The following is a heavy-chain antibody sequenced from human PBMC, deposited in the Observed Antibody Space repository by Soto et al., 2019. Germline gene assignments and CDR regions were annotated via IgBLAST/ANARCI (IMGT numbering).Heavy chain of an antibody. CDR2: INHSGST. V-gene: IGHV4-34*01. CDR1: GGSFSGYY. CDR3: ARLNDYAQDV. J-gene: IGHJ6*02. Sequence: QVQLQQWGAGLLKPSETLSLTCAVYGGSFSGYYWSWIRQPPGKGLEWIGEINHSGSTNYNPSLKSRVTISVDTSKNQFSLKLSSVTAADTAVYYCARLNDYAQDVWGQGTTVTVSS. D-gene: IGHD4-17*01.